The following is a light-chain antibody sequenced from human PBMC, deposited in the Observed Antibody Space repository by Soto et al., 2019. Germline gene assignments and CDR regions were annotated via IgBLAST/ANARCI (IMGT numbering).Light chain of an antibody. CDR2: ATS. CDR1: RSIDKN. Sequence: DIQMTQSPSSLSASIGDRVTITCRASRSIDKNLNWYQQKPGKAPNLLIYATSALRNGVPSRFSGNGSGTDFTLTVNSLQPEDFAVYFCQQSYSSPWTFGLGTKVEI. CDR3: QQSYSSPWT. J-gene: IGKJ1*01. V-gene: IGKV1-39*01.